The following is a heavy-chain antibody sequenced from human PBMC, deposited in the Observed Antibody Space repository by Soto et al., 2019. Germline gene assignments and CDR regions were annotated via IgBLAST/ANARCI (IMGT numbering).Heavy chain of an antibody. J-gene: IGHJ5*02. V-gene: IGHV4-30-4*01. D-gene: IGHD5-18*01. CDR3: ASQRSRLDSYGLKVWFDP. CDR2: IYYSGST. Sequence: SETLSLTCTVSGGSISSGYYYWSWIRQPPGKGLEWIGYIYYSGSTYYNPSLKSRVTISVDTSKNQFSLKLSSVTAADTAVYYCASQRSRLDSYGLKVWFDPWGQGTLVTVSS. CDR1: GGSISSGYYY.